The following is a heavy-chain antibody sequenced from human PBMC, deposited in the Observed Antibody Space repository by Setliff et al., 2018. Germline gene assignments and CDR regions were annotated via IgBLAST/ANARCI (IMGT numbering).Heavy chain of an antibody. Sequence: SETLSLTCPRRVSGGSISSGSYYWSWIRQPAGKGLEWIGRIYTSGSTNYNPSLKSRVTISVDTSKNQFSLKLSSVTAADTAVYYCARGRGYSYGSTFHYYYGMDVWGQGTTVTVSS. D-gene: IGHD5-18*01. CDR1: GGSISSGSYY. CDR3: ARGRGYSYGSTFHYYYGMDV. CDR2: IYTSGST. J-gene: IGHJ6*02. V-gene: IGHV4-61*02.